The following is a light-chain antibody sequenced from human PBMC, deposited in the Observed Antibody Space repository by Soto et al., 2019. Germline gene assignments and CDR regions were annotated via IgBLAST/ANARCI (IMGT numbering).Light chain of an antibody. V-gene: IGLV2-14*03. CDR1: SSDVGAYDF. Sequence: QSVLTQPASVSESPGQSITISCTGTSSDVGAYDFVSWYQQHPDKAPKLMIYEVRNRPSGVSNRFSGSKSVNTATLTISGLQADDDADYYCSSYTTSSTRVFGTGTKVTVL. CDR3: SSYTTSSTRV. CDR2: EVR. J-gene: IGLJ1*01.